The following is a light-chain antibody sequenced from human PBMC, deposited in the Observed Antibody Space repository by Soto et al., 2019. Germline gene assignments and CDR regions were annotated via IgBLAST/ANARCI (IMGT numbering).Light chain of an antibody. CDR2: DNN. J-gene: IGLJ2*01. CDR1: SSNIGNNY. Sequence: QSVLTQSPSVSAAPGQKVTISCSGSSSNIGNNYVSWYQQLPGTAPKLLIYDNNKRPSGIPDRFSGSKSGTSGTLDITGLXTGXXXXXYXATWDGSLPGEVFGGGTKLTVL. CDR3: ATWDGSLPGEV. V-gene: IGLV1-51*01.